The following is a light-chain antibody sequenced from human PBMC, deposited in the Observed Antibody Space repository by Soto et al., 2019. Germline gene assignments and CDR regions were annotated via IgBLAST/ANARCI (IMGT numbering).Light chain of an antibody. Sequence: QSVLTQPASVSGSPGQSIAISCTGTSSDVGGYNYVSWYQQHPGKAPKLMIHEVSNRPSGASDRFSGSKSGNTASLTISGLQADDEADYYCSSHTSYSTRVFGTGTKVTVL. CDR1: SSDVGGYNY. V-gene: IGLV2-14*01. CDR3: SSHTSYSTRV. J-gene: IGLJ1*01. CDR2: EVS.